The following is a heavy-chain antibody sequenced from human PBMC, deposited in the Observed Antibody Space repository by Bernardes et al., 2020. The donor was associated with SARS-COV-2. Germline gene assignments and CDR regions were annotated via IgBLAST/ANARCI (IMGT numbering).Heavy chain of an antibody. CDR2: ISSSSSYI. D-gene: IGHD2-15*01. J-gene: IGHJ5*02. CDR1: GFTFSSYS. Sequence: GGSLRLSCAASGFTFSSYSMNWVRQAPGKGLEWVSSISSSSSYIYYADSVKGRFTISRDNAKNSLYLQMNSLRAEDTAVYYCARDPMVVLPLYNWFDPWGQGTLVTVSS. V-gene: IGHV3-21*01. CDR3: ARDPMVVLPLYNWFDP.